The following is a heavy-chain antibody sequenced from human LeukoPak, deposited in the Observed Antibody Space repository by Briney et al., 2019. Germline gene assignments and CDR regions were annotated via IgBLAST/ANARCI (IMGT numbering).Heavy chain of an antibody. J-gene: IGHJ4*02. Sequence: GGSLRLSCAASGFSFSGYSMSWVRQAPGKGLGWVSFISRTSSDIYHADSVKGRFTISRDNAKNSLYLQMNSLRAEDTAVYYCARDLPAAVDWGQGTLVTVSS. D-gene: IGHD2-2*01. CDR1: GFSFSGYS. CDR3: ARDLPAAVD. V-gene: IGHV3-21*01. CDR2: ISRTSSDI.